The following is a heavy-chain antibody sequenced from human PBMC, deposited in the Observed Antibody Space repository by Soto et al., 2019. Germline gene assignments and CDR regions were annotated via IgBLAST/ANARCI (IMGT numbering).Heavy chain of an antibody. D-gene: IGHD3-22*01. CDR3: AKDRPPFDSRGLYRMDV. CDR2: ISGSGGST. V-gene: IGHV3-23*01. J-gene: IGHJ6*02. Sequence: GGSLRLSCAASGFTFSSYAMSWVRQAPGKGLEWVSAISGSGGSTYYADSVKGRFTISRDNSKNTLYLQMNSLRAEDTAVDYCAKDRPPFDSRGLYRMDVWGQGTTVTVSS. CDR1: GFTFSSYA.